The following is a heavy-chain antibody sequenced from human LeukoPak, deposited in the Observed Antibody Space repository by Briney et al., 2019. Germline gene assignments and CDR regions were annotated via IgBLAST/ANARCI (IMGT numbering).Heavy chain of an antibody. Sequence: ASVKVSCKASGYTFTSYGISWVRQAPGQGLEWMGWISAYNGNTNYAQKLQGRVTMTTDTSTSTPYMELRSLRSDDTAVYYCGKDTPRHVGAVDYWGQGTLVTVSS. J-gene: IGHJ4*02. CDR3: GKDTPRHVGAVDY. V-gene: IGHV1-18*01. D-gene: IGHD1-26*01. CDR2: ISAYNGNT. CDR1: GYTFTSYG.